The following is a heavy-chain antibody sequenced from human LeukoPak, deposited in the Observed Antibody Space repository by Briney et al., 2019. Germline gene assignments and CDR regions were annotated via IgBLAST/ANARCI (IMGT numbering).Heavy chain of an antibody. V-gene: IGHV3-7*01. J-gene: IGHJ4*02. D-gene: IGHD3-10*01. CDR2: IKQDGSEK. CDR3: AKLGDDY. CDR1: GFTFSSYS. Sequence: PGGSLRLSCAASGFTFSSYSMNWVRQAPGKGLEWVANIKQDGSEKDYVDSVKGRFTISRDNAESSLYLQMNSLRAEDTAVYYCAKLGDDYWGQGTLVTVSS.